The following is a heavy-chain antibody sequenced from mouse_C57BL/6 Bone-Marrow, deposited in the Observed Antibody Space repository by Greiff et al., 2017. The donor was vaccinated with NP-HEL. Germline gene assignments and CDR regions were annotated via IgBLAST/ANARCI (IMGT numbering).Heavy chain of an antibody. CDR2: IDPENGDT. Sequence: EVKLMESGAELVRPGASVKLSCTASGFNIKADYMHWVKQRPEQGLEWIGWIDPENGDTEYASKFQGKATITADTSSNTSYLQLSSLTAEDTAVYYCGWLHRYFDVWGTGTTVTVSS. V-gene: IGHV14-4*01. D-gene: IGHD2-3*01. J-gene: IGHJ1*03. CDR3: GWLHRYFDV. CDR1: GFNIKADY.